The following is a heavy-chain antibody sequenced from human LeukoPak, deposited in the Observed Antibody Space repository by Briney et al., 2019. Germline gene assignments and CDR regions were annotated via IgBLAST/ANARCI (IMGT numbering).Heavy chain of an antibody. D-gene: IGHD1-26*01. CDR3: ARDIRLSGSYLFDY. V-gene: IGHV3-20*04. J-gene: IGHJ4*02. CDR2: INWNGGST. Sequence: GGSLRLSCAASGFTFDDYGMSWVRQAPGKGLEWVSGINWNGGSTGYADSVKGRFTISRDNAKNSLYPQVNSLRAEDTALYYCARDIRLSGSYLFDYWGQGTLVTVSS. CDR1: GFTFDDYG.